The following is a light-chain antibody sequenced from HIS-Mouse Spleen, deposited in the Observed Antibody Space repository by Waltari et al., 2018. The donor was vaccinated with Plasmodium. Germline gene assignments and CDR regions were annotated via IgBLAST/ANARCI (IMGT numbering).Light chain of an antibody. CDR3: QQYYSYPLT. Sequence: AIRMTQSPSSFSASTGDRVTITCRASQGISSYLAWYQQKPGKAPKLLLYAASTLQSGVPSRFGGSGSGTDFTLTISCLQSEDFATYYCQQYYSYPLTFGGGTKVEIK. J-gene: IGKJ4*01. CDR1: QGISSY. V-gene: IGKV1-8*01. CDR2: AAS.